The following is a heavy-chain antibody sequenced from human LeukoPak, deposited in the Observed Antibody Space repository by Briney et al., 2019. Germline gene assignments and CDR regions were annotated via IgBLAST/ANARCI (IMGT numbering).Heavy chain of an antibody. D-gene: IGHD4-11*01. CDR1: GFTFSDYY. J-gene: IGHJ6*02. CDR3: ARIMTNHYYYYGMDV. Sequence: GGSLRLSCAASGFTFSDYYMSWIRQAPGKGLEWASYISSSGSTIYYADSVKGRFTISRDNAKNSLYLQMNSLRAEDTAVYYCARIMTNHYYYYGMDVWGQGTTVTVSS. V-gene: IGHV3-11*01. CDR2: ISSSGSTI.